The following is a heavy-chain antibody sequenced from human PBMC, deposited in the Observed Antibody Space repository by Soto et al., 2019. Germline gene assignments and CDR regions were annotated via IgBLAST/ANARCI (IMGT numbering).Heavy chain of an antibody. Sequence: PGESLKISCKGSGHSFAGDWITWVRQKPGKGLEWMGRIDPSDSQTYYSPSFRGHVTISVTKSITTVFLQWSSLRASDTAMYYCARQIYDSDTGPNFQYYFDSWGQGTPVTVSS. CDR3: ARQIYDSDTGPNFQYYFDS. CDR1: GHSFAGDW. CDR2: IDPSDSQT. J-gene: IGHJ4*02. V-gene: IGHV5-10-1*01. D-gene: IGHD3-22*01.